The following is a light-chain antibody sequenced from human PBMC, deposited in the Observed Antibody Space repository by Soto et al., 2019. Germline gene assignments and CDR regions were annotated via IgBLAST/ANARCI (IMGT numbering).Light chain of an antibody. CDR1: GSDVGGYNY. CDR3: SSFAGNNNLV. CDR2: EVS. Sequence: QSALTQPPSASGSPGQSVTISCTGTGSDVGGYNYVSWYQQHPGKAPKLMISEVSKRPSGVPDRFSGSKSGNTASLTVSGLQAEDEADYYCSSFAGNNNLVFGGGTKVTVL. J-gene: IGLJ2*01. V-gene: IGLV2-8*01.